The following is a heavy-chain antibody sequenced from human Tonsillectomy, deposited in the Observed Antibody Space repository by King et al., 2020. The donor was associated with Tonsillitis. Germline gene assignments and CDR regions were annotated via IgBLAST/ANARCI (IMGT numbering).Heavy chain of an antibody. CDR1: GGSISSSSYY. J-gene: IGHJ6*03. D-gene: IGHD2-2*03. CDR3: ARHGYCSSTSCYYYYYYYMDV. Sequence: PLQESGPGLVKPSETLSLTCTVSGGSISSSSYYWGWIRQPPGKGLEWIGSIYYSGSTYYNPSLKSRVTISVDTSKNQFSLKLSSVTAADTAVYYCARHGYCSSTSCYYYYYYYMDVWGKGTTVTVSS. V-gene: IGHV4-39*01. CDR2: IYYSGST.